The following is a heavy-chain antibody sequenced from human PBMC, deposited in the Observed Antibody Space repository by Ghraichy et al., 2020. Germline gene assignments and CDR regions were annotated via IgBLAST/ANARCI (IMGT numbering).Heavy chain of an antibody. Sequence: SETLSLTCTVSGGSISSYYWSWIRQPPGKGLEWIGYIYTSGSTNYNPSLKSRVTISVDTSKNQFSLKLSSVTAADTAVYYCARATSVVVAATLRNWFDPWGQGTLVTVSS. CDR3: ARATSVVVAATLRNWFDP. V-gene: IGHV4-4*09. CDR2: IYTSGST. J-gene: IGHJ5*02. CDR1: GGSISSYY. D-gene: IGHD2-15*01.